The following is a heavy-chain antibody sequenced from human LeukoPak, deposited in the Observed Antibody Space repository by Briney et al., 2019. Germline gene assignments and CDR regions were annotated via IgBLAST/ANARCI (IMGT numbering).Heavy chain of an antibody. V-gene: IGHV1-69*04. CDR3: ARVSSTTYRDWFDP. D-gene: IGHD2/OR15-2a*01. Sequence: GASVKVSCKASGGTFNTHAITWVRQAPGQGLEWMGRIIPILDVADSAQKFQDRVTISADRSTSTVYMELSSLRSDDTAAYYCARVSSTTYRDWFDPWGRGTLVTVSS. CDR2: IIPILDVA. CDR1: GGTFNTHA. J-gene: IGHJ5*02.